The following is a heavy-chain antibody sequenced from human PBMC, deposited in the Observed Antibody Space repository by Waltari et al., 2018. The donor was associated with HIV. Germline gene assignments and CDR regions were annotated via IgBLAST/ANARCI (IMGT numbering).Heavy chain of an antibody. V-gene: IGHV4-34*01. D-gene: IGHD2-2*01. CDR3: ARARLVSRGQYCSTTSCLPHYYYYYGMDV. J-gene: IGHJ6*02. Sequence: QVQLRQWGAGLLKPSETLSLTCAVHGGSFSGSYWSWIRQPPGRGLGWHGEINHSGSTNYNPSLKSRVTISVDTSKNQFSLKLTSVTAADTAVFYCARARLVSRGQYCSTTSCLPHYYYYYGMDVWGQGTTVTVSS. CDR1: GGSFSGSY. CDR2: INHSGST.